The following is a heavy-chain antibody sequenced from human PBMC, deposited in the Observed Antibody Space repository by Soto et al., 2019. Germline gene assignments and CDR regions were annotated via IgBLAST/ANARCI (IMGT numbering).Heavy chain of an antibody. J-gene: IGHJ4*02. D-gene: IGHD1-1*01. Sequence: ESGGDLVEPGGSLRLSCVTSGFMFSSAWMSWVRQAPGKGLEWGARIKSTKDGGARDYAAPVNGRFSISRDDSKSTVYLQMNSLRVEDTALYYCVEGWNDFWGQGTLVTVSS. CDR1: GFMFSSAW. CDR2: IKSTKDGGAR. CDR3: VEGWNDF. V-gene: IGHV3-15*01.